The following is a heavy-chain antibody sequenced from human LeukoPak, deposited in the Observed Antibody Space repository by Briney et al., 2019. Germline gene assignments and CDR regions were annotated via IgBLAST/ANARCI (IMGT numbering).Heavy chain of an antibody. CDR2: IYYSGST. CDR1: GGSISSGGYS. V-gene: IGHV4-61*08. J-gene: IGHJ6*02. D-gene: IGHD5-12*01. Sequence: SETLSLTCAVSGGSISSGGYSWSWIRQPPGKGLEWIGYIYYSGSTNYNPSLKSRVTISVDTSKNQFSLKLSSVTAADTAVYYCARVSLVATIYYYYYGMDVWGQGTTVTVSS. CDR3: ARVSLVATIYYYYYGMDV.